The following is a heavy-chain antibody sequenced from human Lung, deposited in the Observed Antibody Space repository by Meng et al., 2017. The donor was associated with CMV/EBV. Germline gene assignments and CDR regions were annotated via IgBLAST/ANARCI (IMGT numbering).Heavy chain of an antibody. D-gene: IGHD1-26*01. V-gene: IGHV3-7*01. CDR1: GFTFSTSW. Sequence: GESLKISCAASGFTFSTSWMTWVRQNPGQGLEWVANIKHDGTEKNYVDSVKGRFTIFRDNAKNSLYLQMSSLRAEDTAVYYCVKAWRMGGPLSAFDLLGQGXMVTVSS. CDR3: VKAWRMGGPLSAFDL. J-gene: IGHJ3*01. CDR2: IKHDGTEK.